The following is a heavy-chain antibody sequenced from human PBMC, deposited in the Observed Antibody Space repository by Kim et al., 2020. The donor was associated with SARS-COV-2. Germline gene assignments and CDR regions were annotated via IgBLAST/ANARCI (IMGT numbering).Heavy chain of an antibody. CDR3: ARRYCGGDCYPLAPIHWYFDL. V-gene: IGHV5-51*01. J-gene: IGHJ2*01. D-gene: IGHD2-21*02. CDR2: IYPGDSDT. CDR1: GYSFTSYW. Sequence: GESLKISCKGSGYSFTSYWIGWVRQMPGKGLEWMGIIYPGDSDTRYSPSFQGQVTISADKSISTAYLQWSSLKASDTAMYYCARRYCGGDCYPLAPIHWYFDLWGRGTLVTVSS.